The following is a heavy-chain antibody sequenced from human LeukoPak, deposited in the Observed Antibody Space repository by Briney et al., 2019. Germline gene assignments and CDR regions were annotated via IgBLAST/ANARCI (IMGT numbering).Heavy chain of an antibody. CDR2: IIPIFGTA. Sequence: SVKVSCKASGGTFSSYAISWVRQAPGQGLEWMGGIIPIFGTANYAQKFQGRVTITADESTSTAYMGLSSLRSEDTAVYYCARGRWTDVARGSYYFDYWGQGTLVSVSS. CDR3: ARGRWTDVARGSYYFDY. D-gene: IGHD3-10*01. V-gene: IGHV1-69*13. CDR1: GGTFSSYA. J-gene: IGHJ4*02.